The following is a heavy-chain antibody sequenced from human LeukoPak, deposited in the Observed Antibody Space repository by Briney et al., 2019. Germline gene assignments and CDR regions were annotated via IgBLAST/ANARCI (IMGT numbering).Heavy chain of an antibody. CDR1: GASISSGDYY. D-gene: IGHD3-22*01. CDR3: ARVLRDYYDSSGYTLYY. V-gene: IGHV4-31*03. Sequence: SETLSLTCTVSGASISSGDYYWRWIRQHPGKGLEWIGYIYYSGSTYYNPSLKSRVTISVDTSKNQFSPKLSSVTAADTAVYYCARVLRDYYDSSGYTLYYWGQGTLVAVSS. CDR2: IYYSGST. J-gene: IGHJ4*02.